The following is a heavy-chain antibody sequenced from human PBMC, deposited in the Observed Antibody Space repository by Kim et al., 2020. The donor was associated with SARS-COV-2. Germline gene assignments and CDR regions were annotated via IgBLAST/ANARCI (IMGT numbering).Heavy chain of an antibody. D-gene: IGHD6-13*01. V-gene: IGHV3-74*01. CDR2: INRDGSST. Sequence: GGSLRLSCAASGFTFSSYWMHWVRQAPGKGLVWVSRINRDGSSTSYADSVKGRFTISRDNAKNTLYLQMNSLRAEDTAVYYCAAGYSSSWYVDYWGQGTLVTVSS. J-gene: IGHJ4*02. CDR1: GFTFSSYW. CDR3: AAGYSSSWYVDY.